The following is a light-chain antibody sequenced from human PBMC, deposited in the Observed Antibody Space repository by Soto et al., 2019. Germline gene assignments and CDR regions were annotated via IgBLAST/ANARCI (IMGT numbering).Light chain of an antibody. CDR3: QKCRTAPFT. CDR1: QGIDNF. J-gene: IGKJ4*01. Sequence: DIQLTQSPSSLSPFVGDRVTITCRASQGIDNFLAWYQQKPGKVPKLLIYAASTLQSGVPSRFSGSGSGTDFTLTISSLQPEDVATYYCQKCRTAPFTFGGGTKVDIK. V-gene: IGKV1-27*01. CDR2: AAS.